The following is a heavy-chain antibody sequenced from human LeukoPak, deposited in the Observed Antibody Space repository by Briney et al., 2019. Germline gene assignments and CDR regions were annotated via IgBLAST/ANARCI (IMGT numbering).Heavy chain of an antibody. D-gene: IGHD3-9*01. CDR2: ISSSSSYI. CDR3: ASYYDILTGPLYYYYGMDV. J-gene: IGHJ6*02. CDR1: GFTFSSYS. V-gene: IGHV3-21*01. Sequence: GGSLRLSCAASGFTFSSYSMNWVRQAPGKGPEWVSSISSSSSYIYYADSVKGRFTISRDNAKNSLYLQMNSLRAEDTAVYYCASYYDILTGPLYYYYGMDVWGQGTTVTVSS.